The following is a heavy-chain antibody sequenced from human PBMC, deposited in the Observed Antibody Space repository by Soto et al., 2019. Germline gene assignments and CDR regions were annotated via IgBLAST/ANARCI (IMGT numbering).Heavy chain of an antibody. J-gene: IGHJ6*02. CDR3: ARLAVFGVVISHYYYYGMDV. CDR1: GYSFTSYW. CDR2: IYPGDSDT. D-gene: IGHD3-3*01. Sequence: PGESLKISCKGSGYSFTSYWIGWVRQMPGKGLEWMGIIYPGDSDTRYSPSFQGQVTISADKSISTAYLQWSSLKASDTAMYYCARLAVFGVVISHYYYYGMDVWGQGTTVTVSS. V-gene: IGHV5-51*01.